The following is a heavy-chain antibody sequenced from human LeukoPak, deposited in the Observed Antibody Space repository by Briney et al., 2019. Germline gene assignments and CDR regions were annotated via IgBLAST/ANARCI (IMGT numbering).Heavy chain of an antibody. J-gene: IGHJ5*02. V-gene: IGHV4-59*01. CDR2: IYYSGST. Sequence: SETLSLTCTVSGGSFSTYYWSWIRQPPGKGLEWIGFIYYSGSTSYNPSLQSRVTISLDTSKIQFSLKLTSVTDADTAVYYCARGYSLNWLDPWGQGTLVTVSS. D-gene: IGHD2-15*01. CDR3: ARGYSLNWLDP. CDR1: GGSFSTYY.